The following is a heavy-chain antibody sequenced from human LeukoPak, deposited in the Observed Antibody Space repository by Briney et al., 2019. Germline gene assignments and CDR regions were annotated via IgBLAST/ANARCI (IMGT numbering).Heavy chain of an antibody. V-gene: IGHV1-2*02. CDR2: INPYNGDT. J-gene: IGHJ5*02. CDR1: GYMFTGYY. Sequence: ASVKVSCKASGYMFTGYYIHWVRQAPGQGLECMGWINPYNGDTNYAQKFQGRVTMTRDTPISTAYMELSSLISDDTAVYYCAREEVGISVATPAGPKSWGQGTLVTVSS. D-gene: IGHD2-21*01. CDR3: AREEVGISVATPAGPKS.